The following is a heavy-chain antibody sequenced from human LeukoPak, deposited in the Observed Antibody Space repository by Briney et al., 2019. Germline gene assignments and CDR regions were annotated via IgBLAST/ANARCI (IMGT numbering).Heavy chain of an antibody. Sequence: QAGGSLRLSCAASGFSFSSYWMHWVRQAPGKGLVWVSRIKSDGKTNYADSVKGRFTISRDNAKNTVSLQMNSLRAEDTGVYYRARAPSEIGGYYPEYFRHWGQGTLVTVSS. D-gene: IGHD3-22*01. CDR2: IKSDGKT. CDR1: GFSFSSYW. CDR3: ARAPSEIGGYYPEYFRH. J-gene: IGHJ1*01. V-gene: IGHV3-74*01.